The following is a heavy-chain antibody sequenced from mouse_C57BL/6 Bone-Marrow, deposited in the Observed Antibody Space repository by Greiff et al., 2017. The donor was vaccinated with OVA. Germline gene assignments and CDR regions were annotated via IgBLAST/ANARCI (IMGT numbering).Heavy chain of an antibody. CDR3: ASPIYYGYYNYAMDY. Sequence: VQLQQSGPGLVKPSQSLSLTCSVTGYSITSGYYWNWIRQFPGNKLEWMGYISYDGSNNYNPSLKNRISITRDTSKNQCFLKLNSVTTEDTATYFHASPIYYGYYNYAMDYWGQGTSVTVSS. CDR2: ISYDGSN. D-gene: IGHD2-3*01. CDR1: GYSITSGYY. V-gene: IGHV3-6*01. J-gene: IGHJ4*01.